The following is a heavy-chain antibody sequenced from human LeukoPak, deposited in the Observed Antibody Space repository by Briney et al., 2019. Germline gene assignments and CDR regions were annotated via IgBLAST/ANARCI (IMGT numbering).Heavy chain of an antibody. CDR1: VRSISSYY. Sequence: SETLSLTCTVSVRSISSYYWSWIRQPPGKGLEWIGYIYYSGSTNYNPSLKSRVTISVETSKNQFSLTLRSVTAADTAVYYCARGRVDYFDYWGQGTLVTVSS. D-gene: IGHD2-15*01. CDR3: ARGRVDYFDY. CDR2: IYYSGST. V-gene: IGHV4-59*01. J-gene: IGHJ4*02.